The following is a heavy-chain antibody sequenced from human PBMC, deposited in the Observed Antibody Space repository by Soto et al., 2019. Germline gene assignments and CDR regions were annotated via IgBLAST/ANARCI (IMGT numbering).Heavy chain of an antibody. CDR3: ARDYFDSSDYTTNWFDP. D-gene: IGHD3-22*01. V-gene: IGHV4-59*12. CDR1: GGSLSSYY. J-gene: IGHJ5*02. CDR2: IYYSGST. Sequence: SETLSLSCTVSGGSLSSYYWSWIRQPPGKGLEWIGYIYYSGSTNYNPPLKSRVTISVDTSKNQFSLKLTSVTAADTALYYCARDYFDSSDYTTNWFDPWGQGTLVTVS.